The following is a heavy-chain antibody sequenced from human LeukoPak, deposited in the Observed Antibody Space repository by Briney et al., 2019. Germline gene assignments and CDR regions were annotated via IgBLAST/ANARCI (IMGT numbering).Heavy chain of an antibody. J-gene: IGHJ4*02. CDR1: GGSISSYY. V-gene: IGHV4-59*08. D-gene: IGHD1-1*01. CDR2: IYYSGST. Sequence: PSETLSLTCTVSGGSISSYYWSWIRQPPGKGLEWIGYIYYSGSTNYNPSLKSRVTISVDTSKNQFSLKLSSVTAADTAVYYCARKWNDLDFDYWGQGTLVTVSS. CDR3: ARKWNDLDFDY.